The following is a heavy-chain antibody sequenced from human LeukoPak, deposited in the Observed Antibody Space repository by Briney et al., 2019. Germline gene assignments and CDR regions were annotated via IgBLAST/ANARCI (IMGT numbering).Heavy chain of an antibody. CDR2: IYYSGST. Sequence: ASETLSLTCTVSGGSISSSRYYWGWIRQPPGKGLEWIGSIYYSGSTYYNPSLKSRVTISVDTSKNQFSLKLSSVTAADTAVYYCARTYSSSSDPGFDPWGQGTLVTVSS. CDR3: ARTYSSSSDPGFDP. V-gene: IGHV4-39*01. J-gene: IGHJ5*02. D-gene: IGHD6-6*01. CDR1: GGSISSSRYY.